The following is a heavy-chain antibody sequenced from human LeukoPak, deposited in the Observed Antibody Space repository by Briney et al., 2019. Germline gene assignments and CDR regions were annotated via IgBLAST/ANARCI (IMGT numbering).Heavy chain of an antibody. D-gene: IGHD5-12*01. CDR3: AKSYSGYDLISFSVDY. J-gene: IGHJ4*02. CDR1: GFTFSSYA. CDR2: ISYDGSNK. V-gene: IGHV3-30-3*02. Sequence: GGSLRLSCAASGFTFSSYAMHWVRQAPGKGLEWVAVISYDGSNKCYADSVKGRFTISRDNSKNTLYLQMNSLRAEDTAVYYCAKSYSGYDLISFSVDYWGQGTLVTVSS.